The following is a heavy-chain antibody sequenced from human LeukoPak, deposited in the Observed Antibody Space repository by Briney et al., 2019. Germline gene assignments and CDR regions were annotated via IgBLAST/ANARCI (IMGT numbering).Heavy chain of an antibody. V-gene: IGHV3-23*01. D-gene: IGHD3-10*01. J-gene: IGHJ4*02. Sequence: PGGSLRLSCAASGFTFSSYAMSWVRQAPGKGLEWVSAISGSGGSTYYADSVKGRFTISRGNSKNTLYLQMNSLRAEDTAVYYCAKMGDGSGTYPPSYYFDYWGQGTLVTVSS. CDR1: GFTFSSYA. CDR3: AKMGDGSGTYPPSYYFDY. CDR2: ISGSGGST.